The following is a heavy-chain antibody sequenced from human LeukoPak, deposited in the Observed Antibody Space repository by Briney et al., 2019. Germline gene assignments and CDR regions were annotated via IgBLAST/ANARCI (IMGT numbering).Heavy chain of an antibody. CDR1: GFTFNNYW. V-gene: IGHV3-7*03. J-gene: IGHJ4*02. CDR2: IKQDGSEK. CDR3: ARVRPEGIAAAGTLAYLDY. Sequence: PGGSLRLSCAASGFTFNNYWMSWVRQAPGKGLEWVANIKQDGSEKYYVDSVKGRFTISRDNAKNSLYLQMNSLRAEDTAVYYCARVRPEGIAAAGTLAYLDYWGQGTLVTVSS. D-gene: IGHD6-13*01.